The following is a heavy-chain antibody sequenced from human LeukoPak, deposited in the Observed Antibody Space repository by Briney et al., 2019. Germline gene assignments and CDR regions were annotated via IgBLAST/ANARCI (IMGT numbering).Heavy chain of an antibody. D-gene: IGHD2-21*02. CDR3: AKSEVVTAMVDAFDI. CDR1: GFTFSSYS. Sequence: GGSLRLSCAASGFTFSSYSMNWVRQAPGKGLEWVSSISSSSSYIYYADSVKGRFTISRDNAKNSLYLQMNSLRAEDTAVYYCAKSEVVTAMVDAFDIWGQGTMVTVSS. CDR2: ISSSSSYI. J-gene: IGHJ3*02. V-gene: IGHV3-21*04.